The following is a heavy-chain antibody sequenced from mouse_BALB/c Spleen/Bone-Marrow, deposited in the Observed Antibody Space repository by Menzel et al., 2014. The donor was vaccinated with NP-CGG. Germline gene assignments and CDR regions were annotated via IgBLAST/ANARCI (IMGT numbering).Heavy chain of an antibody. J-gene: IGHJ2*01. D-gene: IGHD2-4*01. CDR1: GISITTGNYR. Sequence: EVQLQQSGPGLVKPSQPVSLTCTVTGISITTGNYRWSWIRQFPGNKLEWIGYIYYSGTITYNPSLTSRTTTTRDTSXNQFFLEMNSLTAEDTATYYCARGAMITTGYFDYWGQGTTLTVSS. CDR3: ARGAMITTGYFDY. CDR2: IYYSGTI. V-gene: IGHV3-5*02.